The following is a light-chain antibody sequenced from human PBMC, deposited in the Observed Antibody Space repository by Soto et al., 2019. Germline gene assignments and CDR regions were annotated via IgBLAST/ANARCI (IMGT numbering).Light chain of an antibody. J-gene: IGKJ2*01. CDR2: GAS. CDR1: QSVTYH. CDR3: QQSDSPPWYT. Sequence: DIQMTQFPSSLSASVGDRVTITCRASQSVTYHLNWYQHKPGKAPKVLLYGASSPESGVPSRFSAGGSGTEFTLTITDLHPDDFATYYCQQSDSPPWYTFGQGTKLDIK. V-gene: IGKV1-39*01.